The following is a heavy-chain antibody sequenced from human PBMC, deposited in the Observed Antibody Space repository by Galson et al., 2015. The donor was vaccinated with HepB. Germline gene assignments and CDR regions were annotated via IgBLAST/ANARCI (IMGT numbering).Heavy chain of an antibody. V-gene: IGHV3-30*18. CDR1: GFNFNNYA. Sequence: SLRLSCAASGFNFNNYAMHWARQAPGEGLEWVAVISYDRNDELYADSVKGRFTISRDTSKKTVYLQMKSLRPEDTAIYYCAKACVGWARHNFYYLDFWGQGTLVTVSS. D-gene: IGHD2/OR15-2a*01. CDR3: AKACVGWARHNFYYLDF. CDR2: ISYDRNDE. J-gene: IGHJ4*02.